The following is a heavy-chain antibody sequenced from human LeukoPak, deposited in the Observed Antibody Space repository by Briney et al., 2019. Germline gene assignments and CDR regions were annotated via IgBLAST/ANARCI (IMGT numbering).Heavy chain of an antibody. CDR1: GYTFTGYY. J-gene: IGHJ4*02. CDR3: ARSITTKDAPDY. CDR2: VNPSGGTT. Sequence: GASVKVSCKASGYTFTGYYMHWVRQAPGQGLEWMGIVNPSGGTTTYSQKFQGRVTMTRDTSTSTVYMELSGLRSEDTAMFFCARSITTKDAPDYWGQGTLVTVSS. D-gene: IGHD4-11*01. V-gene: IGHV1-46*01.